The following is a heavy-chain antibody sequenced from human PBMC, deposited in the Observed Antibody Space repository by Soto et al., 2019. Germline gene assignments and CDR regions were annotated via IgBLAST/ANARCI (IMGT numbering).Heavy chain of an antibody. CDR3: ARDTPTYYYDSSGSNADY. J-gene: IGHJ4*02. D-gene: IGHD3-22*01. CDR1: GYSISSGYY. V-gene: IGHV4-38-2*02. CDR2: IYHSGST. Sequence: PSETLSLTCAVSGYSISSGYYWGWIRQPPGKGLEWIGSIYHSGSTYYNPSLKSRVTISVDTSKNQFSLKLSSVTAADTAVYYCARDTPTYYYDSSGSNADYWGQGTLVTVSS.